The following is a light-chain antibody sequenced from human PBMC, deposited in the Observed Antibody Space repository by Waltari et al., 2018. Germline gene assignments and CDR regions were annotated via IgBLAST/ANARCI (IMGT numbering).Light chain of an antibody. Sequence: HSVLTQPLSASGTPGQRVTISCSGSSSNIGSNYVYWYQQLPETAPKLLIYRHNQPPSAAPDRFSGSKSGTSASLAMSGLRGEDEADYYCAAWEDSLGGAVFGGGTKLTVL. CDR1: SSNIGSNY. CDR3: AAWEDSLGGAV. CDR2: RHN. V-gene: IGLV1-47*01. J-gene: IGLJ3*02.